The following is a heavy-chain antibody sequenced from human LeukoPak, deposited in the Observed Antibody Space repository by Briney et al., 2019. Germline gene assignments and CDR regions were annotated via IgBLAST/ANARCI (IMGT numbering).Heavy chain of an antibody. J-gene: IGHJ4*02. CDR2: INHSGST. Sequence: QPSETLSLTCAVYGGSFSGYYWSWIRQPPGKGLEWIGEINHSGSTNYNPSLKSRVTISVDTSKNQFSLKLSSVTAADTAVYYCARVGVLRYFDWLLSKVYYFDYWGQGTLVTVSS. V-gene: IGHV4-34*01. CDR1: GGSFSGYY. CDR3: ARVGVLRYFDWLLSKVYYFDY. D-gene: IGHD3-9*01.